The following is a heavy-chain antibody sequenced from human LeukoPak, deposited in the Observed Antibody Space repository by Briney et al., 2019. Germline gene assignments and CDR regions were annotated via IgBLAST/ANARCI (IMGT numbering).Heavy chain of an antibody. V-gene: IGHV3-7*01. Sequence: GGSLRLSCAASGFTFSSYWMSWVRQAPGKGLEWVANIKQDGSEKYYVDSVKGRFTISRDNAKNSLYLQMNSLRAEDTAVYYCARGNGGELLPHDAFDIWGQGTMVAVSS. D-gene: IGHD1-26*01. J-gene: IGHJ3*02. CDR2: IKQDGSEK. CDR1: GFTFSSYW. CDR3: ARGNGGELLPHDAFDI.